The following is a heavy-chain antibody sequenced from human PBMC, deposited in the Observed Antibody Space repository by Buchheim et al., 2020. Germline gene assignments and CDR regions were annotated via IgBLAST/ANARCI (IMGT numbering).Heavy chain of an antibody. CDR3: AKVDSGYTYGNIEY. CDR2: ISDSGGST. CDR1: GFTFSSYA. D-gene: IGHD5-18*01. Sequence: EVQLLESGGGLVQPGGSLRLSCAASGFTFSSYAMSWVRQAPGQGLEWVSGISDSGGSTNYADSVKGRFTISRDNSHKTLHLQMNSLRAEDTAVYYCAKVDSGYTYGNIEYWGQGNL. J-gene: IGHJ4*02. V-gene: IGHV3-23*01.